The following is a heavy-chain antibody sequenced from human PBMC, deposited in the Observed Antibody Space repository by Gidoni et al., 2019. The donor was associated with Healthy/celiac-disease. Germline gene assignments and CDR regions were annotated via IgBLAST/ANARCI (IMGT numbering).Heavy chain of an antibody. CDR1: GFTFSSYG. Sequence: QVQLVESGGGVVQPGRSLRPSCAASGFTFSSYGMHWVRQAPGKGLEWVAVISYDGSNKYYADSVKGRFTISRDNSKNTLYLQMNSLRAEDTAVYYCAKNRGTVTKYYYYGMDVWGQGTTVTVSS. CDR2: ISYDGSNK. CDR3: AKNRGTVTKYYYYGMDV. J-gene: IGHJ6*02. D-gene: IGHD4-17*01. V-gene: IGHV3-30*18.